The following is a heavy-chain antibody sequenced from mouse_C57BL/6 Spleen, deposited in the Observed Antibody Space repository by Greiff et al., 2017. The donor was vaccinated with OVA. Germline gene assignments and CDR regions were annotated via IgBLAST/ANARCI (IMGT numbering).Heavy chain of an antibody. CDR1: GYTFTDYE. V-gene: IGHV1-15*01. J-gene: IGHJ2*01. D-gene: IGHD2-2*01. CDR3: TRNGGYHFDY. Sequence: VQLQESGAELVRPGASVTLSCKASGYTFTDYEMHWVKQTPVHGLEWIGAIDPETGGTAYNQKFKGKAILTADKSSSTAYMELRSLTSEDSAVYYCTRNGGYHFDYWGQGTTLTVSS. CDR2: IDPETGGT.